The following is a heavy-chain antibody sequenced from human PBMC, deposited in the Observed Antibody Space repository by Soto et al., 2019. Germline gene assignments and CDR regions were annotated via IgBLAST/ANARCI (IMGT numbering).Heavy chain of an antibody. J-gene: IGHJ6*02. Sequence: LETLSLTCTVSGDSVTSVSDYWSWIRQPPGKGLEWIGYIYYSGSADYNPSLGSRVTISIDTSKNQFSLKLTSVTAADTAVYYCARGVGFGYYYYHMDLWGQGTTVTVSS. CDR3: ARGVGFGYYYYHMDL. CDR1: GDSVTSVSDY. D-gene: IGHD3-10*01. V-gene: IGHV4-61*01. CDR2: IYYSGSA.